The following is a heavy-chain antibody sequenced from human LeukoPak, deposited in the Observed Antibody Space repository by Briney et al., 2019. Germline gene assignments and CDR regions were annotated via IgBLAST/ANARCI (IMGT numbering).Heavy chain of an antibody. D-gene: IGHD6-19*01. J-gene: IGHJ4*02. CDR3: TKDLMTGLSSGWYFGY. CDR1: GVTFNTYA. CDR2: TGGSDDST. Sequence: GGSLRLSCAASGVTFNTYAMSWVRQAPGKGLEWVAVTGGSDDSTHYADSVKGRFTISRDNSKNSLYSQMNSLTAEDTAVYYCTKDLMTGLSSGWYFGYWGQGTLVTVSS. V-gene: IGHV3-23*01.